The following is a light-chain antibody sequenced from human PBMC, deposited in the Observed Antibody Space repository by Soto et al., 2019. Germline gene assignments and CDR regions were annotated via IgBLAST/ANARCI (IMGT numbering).Light chain of an antibody. J-gene: IGLJ1*01. CDR1: SSDVGSYNL. CDR3: SSYTSSSTLGV. V-gene: IGLV2-14*02. Sequence: QSALTQPASVSGSPEQSITISCTGTSSDVGSYNLVSWYQQYPGKAPKLIIYEGSERPSGVSNRFSGSKSGNTASLTISGLQAEDEADYYCSSYTSSSTLGVFGTGTKVTVL. CDR2: EGS.